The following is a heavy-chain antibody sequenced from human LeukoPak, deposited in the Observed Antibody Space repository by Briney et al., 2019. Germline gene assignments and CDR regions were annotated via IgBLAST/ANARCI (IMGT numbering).Heavy chain of an antibody. CDR2: INPNSGGT. D-gene: IGHD2-21*01. CDR3: AIAILGRVIGELVY. Sequence: ASVKVSCKATGFAFTGYYMHLVRHAPGQGLEWMGRINPNSGGTNYAQKFQGRVTMTRDTSISTAYMELSRFRSDDTAVYYCAIAILGRVIGELVYWGQRTLVTVSS. J-gene: IGHJ4*02. CDR1: GFAFTGYY. V-gene: IGHV1-2*06.